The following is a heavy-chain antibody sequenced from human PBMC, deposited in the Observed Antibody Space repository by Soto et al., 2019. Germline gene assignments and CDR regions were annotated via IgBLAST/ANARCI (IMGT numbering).Heavy chain of an antibody. J-gene: IGHJ4*02. CDR2: ISAYNGNT. CDR1: GYTFISFG. D-gene: IGHD6-13*01. CDR3: AKVTRYTSPDY. V-gene: IGHV1-18*01. Sequence: ASVKVSCKASGYTFISFGISWVRQAPGQGLEWMGWISAYNGNTNYAQNLQGRVTMTTDTSTTTAYMELRSLRSDDTAVYYCAKVTRYTSPDYWGQGTLVTVSS.